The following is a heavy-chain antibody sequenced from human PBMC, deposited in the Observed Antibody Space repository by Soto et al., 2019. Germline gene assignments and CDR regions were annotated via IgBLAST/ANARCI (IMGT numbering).Heavy chain of an antibody. D-gene: IGHD3-3*01. CDR3: EKDRVTIFGVVILPYFDY. J-gene: IGHJ4*02. Sequence: GGSLRLSCAASGFTFSSYAMSWDRQAPGKGLEWFSAISGSGRSTYYADSVKGRFTISSDNSKNTMYLQLNSLRAEDTAVYYCEKDRVTIFGVVILPYFDYWGQGTLVTVSS. V-gene: IGHV3-23*01. CDR2: ISGSGRST. CDR1: GFTFSSYA.